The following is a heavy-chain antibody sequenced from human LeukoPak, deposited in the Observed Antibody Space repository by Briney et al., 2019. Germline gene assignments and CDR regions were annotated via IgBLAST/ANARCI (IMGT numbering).Heavy chain of an antibody. CDR3: ARQGDGYNGVNCYYYMDV. Sequence: PSETLSLTCTVSGGSISSYYWSWIRQPPGKGLEWIGYIYTSGSTNYNPSLKSRVTISVDTSKNQFSLKLSSVTAADTAVYYCARQGDGYNGVNCYYYMDVWGKGTTVTVSS. J-gene: IGHJ6*03. CDR2: IYTSGST. V-gene: IGHV4-4*09. CDR1: GGSISSYY. D-gene: IGHD5-24*01.